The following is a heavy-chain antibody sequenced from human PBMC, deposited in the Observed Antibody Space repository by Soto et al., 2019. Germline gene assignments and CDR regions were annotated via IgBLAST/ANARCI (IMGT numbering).Heavy chain of an antibody. CDR1: GGSVTSDEDY. CDR3: ATESGSTYGYFDH. V-gene: IGHV4-30-4*01. J-gene: IGHJ4*02. CDR2: ISNSGST. Sequence: QMHLQESGPGLVKPSETLSLTCTVSGGSVTSDEDYWTWIRQSPGKGLEWIGYISNSGSTGYNPSLKARLSMSVDRSKNQFTLRLTYVTAADTAVYFCATESGSTYGYFDHWGQGTQVTVSS. D-gene: IGHD5-18*01.